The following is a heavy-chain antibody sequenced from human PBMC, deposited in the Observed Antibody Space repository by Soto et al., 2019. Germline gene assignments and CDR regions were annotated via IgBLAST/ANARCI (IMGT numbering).Heavy chain of an antibody. CDR3: ARELGVNDAFDI. D-gene: IGHD1-26*01. Sequence: SVKVSCKASGGTFSSYAISWVRQAPGQGLEWMGGIIPIFGTANYAQKFQGRVTITADESTSTAYMELSSLRSEDTAVHYCARELGVNDAFDIWGQGTMVTVSS. CDR1: GGTFSSYA. V-gene: IGHV1-69*13. CDR2: IIPIFGTA. J-gene: IGHJ3*02.